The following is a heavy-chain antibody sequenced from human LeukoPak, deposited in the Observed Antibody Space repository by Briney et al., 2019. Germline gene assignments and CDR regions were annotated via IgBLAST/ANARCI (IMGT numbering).Heavy chain of an antibody. Sequence: PSETLSLTCTVSGGSISGYYWSWIRQPPGKGLEWIGYIFHSGSTSYNPSLKSRITMSVDTSKNQFSLKLSSVTAADTAVYYCAGHHPRNTVDFWGQGTLVTVSS. D-gene: IGHD2-8*02. CDR3: AGHHPRNTVDF. V-gene: IGHV4-59*08. CDR2: IFHSGST. CDR1: GGSISGYY. J-gene: IGHJ4*02.